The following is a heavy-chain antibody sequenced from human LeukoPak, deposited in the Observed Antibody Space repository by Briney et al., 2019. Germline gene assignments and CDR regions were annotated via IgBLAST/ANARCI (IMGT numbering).Heavy chain of an antibody. CDR2: IYYSGST. CDR3: ARGAITMVRGDYINWFDP. D-gene: IGHD3-10*01. Sequence: PSETLSLTCTVSGGSISSSSYYWGWIRQPPGKGLEWIGSIYYSGSTYYNPSLKSRVTISVDTSKNQFSLKLSSVTAADTAVYYCARGAITMVRGDYINWFDPWGQGTLVTVSS. CDR1: GGSISSSSYY. J-gene: IGHJ5*02. V-gene: IGHV4-39*07.